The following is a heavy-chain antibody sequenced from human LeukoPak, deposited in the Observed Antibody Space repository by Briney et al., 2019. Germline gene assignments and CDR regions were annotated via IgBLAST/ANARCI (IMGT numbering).Heavy chain of an antibody. CDR2: IIHIFGTA. D-gene: IGHD3-10*01. CDR3: ATRLRDYYGSGSRPFDY. CDR1: GGTFSSYA. Sequence: GASVAVSCKASGGTFSSYAINWVRQAPGQGLEWMGGIIHIFGTANYAQKLQGRVTTTADESTSTAYMDLSSLKSEDTAVYYCATRLRDYYGSGSRPFDYWGQGTLVTVSS. J-gene: IGHJ4*02. V-gene: IGHV1-69*13.